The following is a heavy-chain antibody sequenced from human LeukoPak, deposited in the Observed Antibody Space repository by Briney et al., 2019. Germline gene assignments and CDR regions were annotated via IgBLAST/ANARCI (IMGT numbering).Heavy chain of an antibody. Sequence: GGSLRLSCAASGFTFSSYSMNWVRQAPGKGLEWVSSISSISSYIYYADSVKGRFTIFRDNAKKSLYLKMTSLRAEDTAVYYCARGPSGSYQTDWGQGTLVTVSS. J-gene: IGHJ4*02. CDR3: ARGPSGSYQTD. CDR1: GFTFSSYS. D-gene: IGHD1-26*01. V-gene: IGHV3-21*01. CDR2: ISSISSYI.